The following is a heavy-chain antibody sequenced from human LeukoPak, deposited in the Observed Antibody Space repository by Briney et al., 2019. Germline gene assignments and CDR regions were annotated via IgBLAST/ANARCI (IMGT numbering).Heavy chain of an antibody. CDR1: GYTFTSYG. D-gene: IGHD6-13*01. J-gene: IGHJ4*02. Sequence: GASVKVSCKASGYTFTSYGISWVRQAPGQGLEWMGWISAYNGNTNYAQKLQGRVTMTTDTSTSTAYMELRSLRSDVTAVYYCARVRNIAAAAYFDYWGQGTLVTVSS. V-gene: IGHV1-18*01. CDR3: ARVRNIAAAAYFDY. CDR2: ISAYNGNT.